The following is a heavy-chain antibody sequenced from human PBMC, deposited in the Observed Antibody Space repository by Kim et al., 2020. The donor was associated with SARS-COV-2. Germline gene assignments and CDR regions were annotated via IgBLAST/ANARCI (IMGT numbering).Heavy chain of an antibody. J-gene: IGHJ6*02. CDR2: VNHSGNT. CDR1: GGSFSAYS. D-gene: IGHD3-3*01. Sequence: SETLSLTCAVYGGSFSAYSWIWIRQAPGKGLEWIGVVNHSGNTNYHPYLKSRVTISVDTSKNQFSLKLPSVTAADTAVFYCARGRAGVGPSPILGLGPYYYYYAMDVWGQGTTVTVS. CDR3: ARGRAGVGPSPILGLGPYYYYYAMDV. V-gene: IGHV4-34*01.